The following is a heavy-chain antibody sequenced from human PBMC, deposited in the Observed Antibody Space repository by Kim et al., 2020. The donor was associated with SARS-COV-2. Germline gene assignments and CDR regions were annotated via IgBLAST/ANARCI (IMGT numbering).Heavy chain of an antibody. J-gene: IGHJ4*02. V-gene: IGHV1-46*01. Sequence: KFQGRDTITRDTAPSTVFMELSSLGSEDTAVYYCARDLVVVPAASGFDYWGQGTLVTVSS. D-gene: IGHD2-2*01. CDR3: ARDLVVVPAASGFDY.